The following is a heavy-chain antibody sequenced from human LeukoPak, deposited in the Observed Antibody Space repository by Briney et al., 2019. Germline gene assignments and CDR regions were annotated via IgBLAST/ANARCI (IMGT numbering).Heavy chain of an antibody. J-gene: IGHJ4*02. V-gene: IGHV3-30*02. CDR3: ATTYYDFWSGYSLFDY. CDR1: GFTFSSYG. Sequence: GGSLRLSCAASGFTFSSYGMHWVRQAPGKGLEWVAFIRYDGSNKYYADSVKGRFTISRDNSKNTLYLQMNSLRAEDTAVYYCATTYYDFWSGYSLFDYWGQGTLVTVSS. CDR2: IRYDGSNK. D-gene: IGHD3-3*01.